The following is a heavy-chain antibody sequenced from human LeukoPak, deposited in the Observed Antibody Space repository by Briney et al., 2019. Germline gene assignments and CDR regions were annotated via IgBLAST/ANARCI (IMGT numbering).Heavy chain of an antibody. J-gene: IGHJ3*02. V-gene: IGHV4-59*01. Sequence: EPSETLSLTCTVSGGSISNYYWSWIRQPPGKGLEWIGYIYYTGSTNYNPSLKSRVTISVDTSKNQFSLKLSSVTAADTAVYYCARPLYSYGYYAFDIWGQGTMVTVSS. CDR3: ARPLYSYGYYAFDI. CDR1: GGSISNYY. CDR2: IYYTGST. D-gene: IGHD5-18*01.